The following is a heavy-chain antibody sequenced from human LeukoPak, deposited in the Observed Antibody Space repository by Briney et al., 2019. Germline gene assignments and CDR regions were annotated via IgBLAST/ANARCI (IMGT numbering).Heavy chain of an antibody. D-gene: IGHD2-2*01. CDR3: ARVTQLLRENDAFDI. V-gene: IGHV1-69*13. J-gene: IGHJ3*02. CDR2: IIPIFGTA. Sequence: ASVKVSCKASGYTFSGYHIHWVRQAPGQGLEWMGGIIPIFGTANYAQKFQGRVTITADESTSTAYMELSSLRSEDTAVYYCARVTQLLRENDAFDIWGQGTMVTVSS. CDR1: GYTFSGYH.